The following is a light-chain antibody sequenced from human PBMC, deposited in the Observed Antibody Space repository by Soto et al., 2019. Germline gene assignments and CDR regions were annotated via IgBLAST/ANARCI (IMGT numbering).Light chain of an antibody. CDR2: EVV. V-gene: IGLV2-8*01. J-gene: IGLJ1*01. CDR3: KSYAGSNTYV. Sequence: VLTQPPSASGSPGQSVTISCTGTKNDIGVYDFVSWYQHHPGKAPRLIIYEVVQRPSGVPDRFSGSKSGNTASLTVSGLQAADEADYFCKSYAGSNTYVFGSGTKSPS. CDR1: KNDIGVYDF.